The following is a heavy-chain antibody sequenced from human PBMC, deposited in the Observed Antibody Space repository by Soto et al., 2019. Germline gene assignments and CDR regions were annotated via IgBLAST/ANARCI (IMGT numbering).Heavy chain of an antibody. V-gene: IGHV3-23*01. Sequence: EVQLLDSGGGLVQPGGSLRLSCAASGFTFSSYAMSWVRQAPGKGLEWVSSISGSGGGTYYADSVKGRFTISRDNSKNTLSLQMNSLRAEDTAVYYCAKSRGSGSYFNPSDAFDSWGQGTMVTVSS. CDR2: ISGSGGGT. D-gene: IGHD3-10*01. CDR3: AKSRGSGSYFNPSDAFDS. CDR1: GFTFSSYA. J-gene: IGHJ3*01.